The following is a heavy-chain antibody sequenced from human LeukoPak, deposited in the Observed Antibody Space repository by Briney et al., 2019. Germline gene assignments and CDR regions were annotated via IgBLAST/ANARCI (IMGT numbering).Heavy chain of an antibody. J-gene: IGHJ5*02. CDR1: GFTFSSYE. CDR3: ARAGRS. V-gene: IGHV3-48*03. Sequence: GGSLRLSCAASGFTFSSYEMNWVRQAPGKGLEWVSYISSSGRTTYYTDSVKGRFTISRDNAKNSLYLQMNSLRAEDTAVYYCARAGRSWGQGTLVTVSS. CDR2: ISSSGRTT.